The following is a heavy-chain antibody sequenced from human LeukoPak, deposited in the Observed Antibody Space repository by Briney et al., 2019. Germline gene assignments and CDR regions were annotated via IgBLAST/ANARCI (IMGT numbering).Heavy chain of an antibody. V-gene: IGHV3-66*01. J-gene: IGHJ4*02. CDR3: ARGGWELRLGTFEY. CDR2: IYSGGRT. D-gene: IGHD7-27*01. Sequence: GGSLRLSCAASGFTVSSNYMSWVRQAPGKGLEWVSVIYSGGRTYYADSVKGRFTISRDNSKNTLYLQMNSLRAEDTAVYYCARGGWELRLGTFEYWGQGTLVTVSS. CDR1: GFTVSSNY.